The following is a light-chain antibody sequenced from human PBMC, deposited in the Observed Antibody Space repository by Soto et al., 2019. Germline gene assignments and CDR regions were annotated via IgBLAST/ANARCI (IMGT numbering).Light chain of an antibody. Sequence: QSALTQPRSVSESPGQSVTISCTGTSSDVGGYNYVSWYQHHPGKAPKLMIYDVSKRPSGVPDRFSGSKSSNTASLTISGLQAEDDADYYCCSYAGSYSVVFGGGTKLTVL. CDR3: CSYAGSYSVV. CDR1: SSDVGGYNY. CDR2: DVS. J-gene: IGLJ2*01. V-gene: IGLV2-11*01.